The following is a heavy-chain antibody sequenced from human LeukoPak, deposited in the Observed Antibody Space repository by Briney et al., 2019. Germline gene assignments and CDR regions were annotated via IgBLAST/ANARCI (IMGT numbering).Heavy chain of an antibody. CDR1: GYTFTSYY. J-gene: IGHJ5*02. D-gene: IGHD6-19*01. Sequence: ASVKVSCKASGYTFTSYYMHWVRQAPGQGLEWMGIINPSGGSTSYAQKFQGRVTMTRDTSTSTVYMELSSLRSEDTVVYYCARDGRVAGTGENWFDPWGQGTLVTVSS. CDR3: ARDGRVAGTGENWFDP. CDR2: INPSGGST. V-gene: IGHV1-46*01.